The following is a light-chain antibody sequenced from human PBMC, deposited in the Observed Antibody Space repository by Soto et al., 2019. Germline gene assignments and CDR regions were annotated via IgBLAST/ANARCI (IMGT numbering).Light chain of an antibody. CDR1: QGISNY. J-gene: IGKJ3*01. V-gene: IGKV1-27*01. Sequence: DIQMTQSPSSLSASVGDRVTITCRASQGISNYLAWYQQKPGKVPSLLMYAASILLSGVPSRFSGSGSGTDFTLTISGLQPEDVATYYCQKYNTAPFTFGPGTTVLIK. CDR3: QKYNTAPFT. CDR2: AAS.